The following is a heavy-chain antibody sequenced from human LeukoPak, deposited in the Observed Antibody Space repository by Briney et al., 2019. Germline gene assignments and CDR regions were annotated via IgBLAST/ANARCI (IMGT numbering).Heavy chain of an antibody. V-gene: IGHV3-23*01. CDR1: GFTVSTYS. D-gene: IGHD5-18*01. Sequence: GGSLRLSCAASGFTVSTYSMNWVRQAPGKGLEWVSSISGSGGITYYADSVKGRFTSSRDNSKNTLFLQMNSLRAEDTAIYYCAKGLLRGYVSGDDYWGQGTLVIVSS. CDR2: ISGSGGIT. J-gene: IGHJ4*02. CDR3: AKGLLRGYVSGDDY.